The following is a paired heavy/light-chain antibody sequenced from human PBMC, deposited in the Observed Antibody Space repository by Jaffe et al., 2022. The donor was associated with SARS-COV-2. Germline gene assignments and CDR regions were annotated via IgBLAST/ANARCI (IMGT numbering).Light chain of an antibody. CDR3: QQSYSTPPT. CDR2: AAS. CDR1: QSISRY. V-gene: IGKV1-39*01. J-gene: IGKJ1*01. Sequence: DIQMTQSPSSLSASVGDRVTITCRASQSISRYLNWYQQKPGEAPKLLIYAASSLQSGVPSRFSGSGSGTDFTLTISSLQPEDFATYYCQQSYSTPPTFGQGTKVEIK.
Heavy chain of an antibody. CDR3: AKAGGVVVAAGPPLYYYGMDV. D-gene: IGHD2-15*01. Sequence: EVQLVESGGGLVQPGRSLRLSCAASGFTFDDYAMHWVRQAPGKGLEWVSGISWNSGSIGYADSVKGRFTISRDNAKNSLYLQMNSLRAEDTALYYCAKAGGVVVAAGPPLYYYGMDVWGQGTTVTVSS. CDR2: ISWNSGSI. V-gene: IGHV3-9*01. CDR1: GFTFDDYA. J-gene: IGHJ6*02.